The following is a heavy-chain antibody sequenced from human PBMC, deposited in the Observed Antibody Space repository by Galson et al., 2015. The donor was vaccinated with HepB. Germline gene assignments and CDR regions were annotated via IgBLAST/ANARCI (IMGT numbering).Heavy chain of an antibody. CDR1: GYSFTSYW. CDR3: ARPRETGDGGDYYFDY. CDR2: MYPDDSDT. J-gene: IGHJ4*02. D-gene: IGHD7-27*01. Sequence: QSGAEVKKPGESLKISCQGSGYSFTSYWIGWVRQIPGKGLEWVGVMYPDDSDTIYSPSFQGQVTISADKSTSTAYLQWSSLKASDTAMYYCARPRETGDGGDYYFDYWGQGTLVTVSS. V-gene: IGHV5-51*03.